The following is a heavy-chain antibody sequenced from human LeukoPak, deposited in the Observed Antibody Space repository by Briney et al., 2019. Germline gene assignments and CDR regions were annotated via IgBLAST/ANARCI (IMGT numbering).Heavy chain of an antibody. CDR3: ASISSGSYYVFDY. J-gene: IGHJ4*02. V-gene: IGHV1-2*02. D-gene: IGHD1-26*01. Sequence: GESLKISCKASGYTFTGYYMHWVRQAPGQGLEWMGWINPNSGGTNYAQKFQGRVTMTRDTSISTAYMELSRLRSDDTAVYYCASISSGSYYVFDYWGQGTLVTVSS. CDR2: INPNSGGT. CDR1: GYTFTGYY.